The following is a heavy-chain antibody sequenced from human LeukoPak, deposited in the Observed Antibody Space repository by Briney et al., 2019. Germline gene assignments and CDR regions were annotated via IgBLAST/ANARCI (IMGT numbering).Heavy chain of an antibody. D-gene: IGHD3-22*01. J-gene: IGHJ4*02. CDR3: ARDHQYYYDSSGYPDY. V-gene: IGHV1-2*02. CDR1: GYTFTGYY. CDR2: INPNSGGT. Sequence: AASVKVSCKASGYTFTGYYMHWVRQAPGQGLEWMGWINPNSGGTNYAQKFQGRVTMTRDTSISTAYMELSRLRSDDTAVYYCARDHQYYYDSSGYPDYWGQGTLVAVSS.